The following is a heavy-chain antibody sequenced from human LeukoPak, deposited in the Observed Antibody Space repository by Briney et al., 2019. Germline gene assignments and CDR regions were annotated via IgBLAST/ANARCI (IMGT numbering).Heavy chain of an antibody. Sequence: SGGSLRLSCAASGFTFSNFTMHWVRQAPGKGLEWVAVISYDGSNKNHADSVKGRFTISRDNSKNTLYLQMNSLRGEDTALYYCARQDDYSFDYWGQGTLVPVSS. CDR3: ARQDDYSFDY. D-gene: IGHD4-11*01. CDR1: GFTFSNFT. J-gene: IGHJ4*02. V-gene: IGHV3-30*04. CDR2: ISYDGSNK.